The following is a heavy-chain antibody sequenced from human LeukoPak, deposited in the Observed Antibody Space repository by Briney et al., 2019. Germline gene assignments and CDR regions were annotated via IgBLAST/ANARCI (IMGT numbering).Heavy chain of an antibody. CDR3: AKTGGITFGGVIASEFDP. CDR2: ISGSNSYI. J-gene: IGHJ5*02. D-gene: IGHD3-16*02. Sequence: PGGSLRLSCAASGFTFNSYSMNWVRQAPGKGLEWVSSISGSNSYIYYADSMKGRFTISRDNAKNSLYLQMNSLRAEDTAVYYCAKTGGITFGGVIASEFDPWAREPWSPSPQ. CDR1: GFTFNSYS. V-gene: IGHV3-21*04.